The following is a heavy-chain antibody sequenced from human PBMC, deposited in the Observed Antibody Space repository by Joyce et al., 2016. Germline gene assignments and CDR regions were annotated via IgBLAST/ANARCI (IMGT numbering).Heavy chain of an antibody. D-gene: IGHD3-22*01. CDR1: GYTFTTYT. Sequence: QVQLVQSGAEVKKPGASVKVSCKASGYTFTTYTMHWVRQAPGQRLEWMGWINAGKGNTEYSQKFQGRVTITRDTSASIAYMELSSLRSEDTAVYYCARDAPPTYYYDSSGLPDAFDIWGQGTMVTVSS. V-gene: IGHV1-3*01. J-gene: IGHJ3*02. CDR2: INAGKGNT. CDR3: ARDAPPTYYYDSSGLPDAFDI.